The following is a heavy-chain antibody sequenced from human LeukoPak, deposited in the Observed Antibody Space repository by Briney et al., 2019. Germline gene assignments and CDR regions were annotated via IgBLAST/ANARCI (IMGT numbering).Heavy chain of an antibody. Sequence: SETLSLTCTVSGGSISSYYWSWIRQPPGKGLEWIGYIYYSGSTNYNPSLKSRVTISVDTSKNQFSLKLSSVTAADTAVYYCAGVLSGSYWGQFDYWGQGTLVTVSS. CDR1: GGSISSYY. CDR3: AGVLSGSYWGQFDY. CDR2: IYYSGST. J-gene: IGHJ4*02. V-gene: IGHV4-59*12. D-gene: IGHD1-26*01.